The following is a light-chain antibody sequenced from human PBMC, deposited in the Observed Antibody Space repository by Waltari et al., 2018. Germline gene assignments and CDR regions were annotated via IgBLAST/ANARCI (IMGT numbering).Light chain of an antibody. CDR3: QSYDSSLSGYV. Sequence: QSVLTQPPSVSGAPGQMVTISCTGSSSNIGAGYDVHWYQQLPETAPKLLSYGNSNRPSGVPDRFSGSKSGTSASLAITGLQAEDEADYYCQSYDSSLSGYVFGTGTKVTVL. CDR2: GNS. V-gene: IGLV1-40*01. J-gene: IGLJ1*01. CDR1: SSNIGAGYD.